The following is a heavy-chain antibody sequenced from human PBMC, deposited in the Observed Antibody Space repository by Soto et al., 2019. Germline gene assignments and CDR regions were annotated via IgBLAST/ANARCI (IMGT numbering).Heavy chain of an antibody. Sequence: GSLSISCAASGFTFISYTMNWVRQAPGQGLEWVSSTNRDSTDVSYADSVRGRFTISRDNANNSLYLQLNSLRAEDTAVYYCARVSGWRVPEKYFQHWGQGTLVTVSS. J-gene: IGHJ1*01. D-gene: IGHD6-19*01. V-gene: IGHV3-21*01. CDR1: GFTFISYT. CDR3: ARVSGWRVPEKYFQH. CDR2: TNRDSTDV.